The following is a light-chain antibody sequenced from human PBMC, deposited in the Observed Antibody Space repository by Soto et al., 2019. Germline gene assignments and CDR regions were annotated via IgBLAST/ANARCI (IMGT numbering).Light chain of an antibody. CDR3: SSYTGSSTLL. CDR1: SSDVGGYNY. V-gene: IGLV2-14*01. CDR2: EVN. J-gene: IGLJ3*02. Sequence: QSVLTQPASVSGSPGQSITISCTGTSSDVGGYNYVSWYQQHPGKAPKLMIYEVNNRPSGVSNRFSGSKSGNTASLTISGLQAEDEADYYCSSYTGSSTLLFGGGTQLTVL.